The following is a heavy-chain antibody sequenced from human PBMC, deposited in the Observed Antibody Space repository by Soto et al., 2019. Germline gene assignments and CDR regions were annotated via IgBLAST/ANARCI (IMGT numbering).Heavy chain of an antibody. D-gene: IGHD3-22*01. CDR1: GFTFSSYS. CDR2: ISIISSSI. Sequence: EVQLVESGGGLVKPGGSLRLAFQASGFTFSSYSMNWGRKAPGKGLEWVSSISIISSSINYADSVKGRFTISRDNAKNSLYLQMNSLSAEDTAVYYCASHPRDSSGYWYYFDYWGQGTLVTVSS. V-gene: IGHV3-21*01. J-gene: IGHJ4*02. CDR3: ASHPRDSSGYWYYFDY.